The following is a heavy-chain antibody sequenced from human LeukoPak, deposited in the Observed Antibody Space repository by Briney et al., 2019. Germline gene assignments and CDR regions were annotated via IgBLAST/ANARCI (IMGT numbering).Heavy chain of an antibody. CDR2: IIPIFGTA. V-gene: IGHV1-69*05. J-gene: IGHJ6*03. CDR3: SRSNIVVVPAATYYYYMDV. D-gene: IGHD2-2*01. CDR1: GGTFSSYA. Sequence: GASVKVSCKASGGTFSSYAISWVRQAPGQGLEWMGRIIPIFGTANYAQKFQGRVTITTDESTSTAYMELSGLRSEDTAVYYCSRSNIVVVPAATYYYYMDVWGKGTTVTVSS.